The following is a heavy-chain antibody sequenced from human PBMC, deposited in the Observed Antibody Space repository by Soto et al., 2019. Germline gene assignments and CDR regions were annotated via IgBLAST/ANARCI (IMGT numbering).Heavy chain of an antibody. CDR1: GFTFGNCG. CDR3: VQGRYPTMATPLDH. CDR2: ISWDSGTI. Sequence: SLRLSCAAPGFTFGNCGMHCVRKSPGKGLEWVSGISWDSGTIGYANSVKGRFTISRDDAKNSLYLQMNSLRREDTALYYCVQGRYPTMATPLDHWGQGTLVTVSS. J-gene: IGHJ5*02. V-gene: IGHV3-9*01. D-gene: IGHD1-1*01.